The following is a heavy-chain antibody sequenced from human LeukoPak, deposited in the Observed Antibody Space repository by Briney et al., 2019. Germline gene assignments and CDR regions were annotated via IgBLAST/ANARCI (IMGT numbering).Heavy chain of an antibody. CDR2: ISSSSSYI. V-gene: IGHV3-21*01. CDR3: AREVYYYDSSGLGFDY. J-gene: IGHJ4*02. CDR1: GFTFSSYS. Sequence: PGGSLRLSCAASGFTFSSYSMNWVRQAPGKGLEWVSSISSSSSYIYYADSVKGRFTISRDNAKNSLYLQMNSLRAEDTAVYYCAREVYYYDSSGLGFDYWGQGTLVTASS. D-gene: IGHD3-22*01.